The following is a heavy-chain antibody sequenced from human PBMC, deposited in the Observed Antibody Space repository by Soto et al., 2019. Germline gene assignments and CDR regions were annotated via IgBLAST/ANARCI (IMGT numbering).Heavy chain of an antibody. J-gene: IGHJ5*02. Sequence: SETLSLTCAVSGGSISSGGYSWSWIRQPPGKGLEWIGYMYHSGSTYYNPSLKSRVTISIDRSKNQFSLKLTSVTAADTAVYYCARDPAPWGQGTLVTVS. CDR1: GGSISSGGYS. V-gene: IGHV4-30-2*01. CDR3: ARDPAP. CDR2: MYHSGST.